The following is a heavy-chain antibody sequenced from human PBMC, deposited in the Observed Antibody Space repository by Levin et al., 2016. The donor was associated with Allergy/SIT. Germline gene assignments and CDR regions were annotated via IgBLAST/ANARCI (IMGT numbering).Heavy chain of an antibody. CDR1: GGSVSSGYY. D-gene: IGHD5-24*01. Sequence: LRLSCTVSGGSVSSGYYWNWIRHHPGKGLEWIGYIYYSGSTYYNPSLKSRVFMSVDTSKNQFSLQLKSVTAADTAVYYCARDGGYNFDSWGQGTLVTVSS. CDR3: ARDGGYNFDS. J-gene: IGHJ5*01. V-gene: IGHV4-31*03. CDR2: IYYSGST.